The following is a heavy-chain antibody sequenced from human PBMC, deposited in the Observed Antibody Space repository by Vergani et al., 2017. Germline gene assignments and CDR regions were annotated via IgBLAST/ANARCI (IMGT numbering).Heavy chain of an antibody. CDR2: ISSNVGST. D-gene: IGHD2-2*01. Sequence: EVQLVESGGGLVQPGGSLRLSCAASGFTFSSYAMHWVRQAPGKGLEYVSAISSNVGSTYYANSVKGRFTISRDNSKNTLYLQMNSLRAEDTAVYFCAKAAHPLGYQLPYFDYWGQGTLVTVSS. J-gene: IGHJ4*02. V-gene: IGHV3-64*01. CDR3: AKAAHPLGYQLPYFDY. CDR1: GFTFSSYA.